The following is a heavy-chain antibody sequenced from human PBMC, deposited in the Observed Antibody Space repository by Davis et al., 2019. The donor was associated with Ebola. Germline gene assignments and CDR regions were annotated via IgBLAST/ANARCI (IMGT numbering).Heavy chain of an antibody. D-gene: IGHD6-19*01. Sequence: GGSLRLSCADSVITFSSYAMTWVRQAPGKGLEWVSAISGSGGTTYYAGSVKGRFTVSRDNSKKTMYLQMNSLRAEDTAVYYCARGSQVAGTDYWGQGTLVTVSS. J-gene: IGHJ4*02. CDR2: ISGSGGTT. CDR1: VITFSSYA. CDR3: ARGSQVAGTDY. V-gene: IGHV3-23*01.